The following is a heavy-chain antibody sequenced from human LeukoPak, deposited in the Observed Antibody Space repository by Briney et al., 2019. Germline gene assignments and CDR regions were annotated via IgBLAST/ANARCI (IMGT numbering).Heavy chain of an antibody. J-gene: IGHJ1*01. CDR3: ARGDALVGGEYLQH. Sequence: SETLSLTCTVSGYSISSGYYWGWIRQPPGKGLEWIGSIYHSGSTYYNPSLKSRVTISVDTSKNQFSLKLSSVTAADTAVYYCARGDALVGGEYLQHWGQGTLVTVSS. V-gene: IGHV4-38-2*02. D-gene: IGHD1-26*01. CDR2: IYHSGST. CDR1: GYSISSGYY.